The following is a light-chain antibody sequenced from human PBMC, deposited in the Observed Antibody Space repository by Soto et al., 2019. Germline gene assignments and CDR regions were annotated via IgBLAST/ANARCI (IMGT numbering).Light chain of an antibody. CDR1: SSDVGGYNY. Sequence: QSALTQPASVSGSPGQSITISCTGTSSDVGGYNYVSWYQQHPGKAPKLMIYEVSNRPSGVSNRFSCSKSGNTASLTISGLQAEEEADYYCSSYTSSSTPYVFGTGTKLTVL. CDR3: SSYTSSSTPYV. CDR2: EVS. J-gene: IGLJ1*01. V-gene: IGLV2-14*01.